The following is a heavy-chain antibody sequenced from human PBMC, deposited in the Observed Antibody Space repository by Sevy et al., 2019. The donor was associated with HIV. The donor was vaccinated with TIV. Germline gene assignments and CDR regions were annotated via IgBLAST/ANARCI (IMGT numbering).Heavy chain of an antibody. CDR3: ANGYYYDSSGYYYGSAFDI. D-gene: IGHD3-22*01. V-gene: IGHV3-23*01. CDR2: ISGSGGST. J-gene: IGHJ3*02. Sequence: GGSLRLSCAASGFTFSSYPMSWVRQAPGKGLEWVSAISGSGGSTYYADSVKGRFTISRDNSKNTLYLQMNSLRAEDTAVYYCANGYYYDSSGYYYGSAFDIWGQGTMVTVSS. CDR1: GFTFSSYP.